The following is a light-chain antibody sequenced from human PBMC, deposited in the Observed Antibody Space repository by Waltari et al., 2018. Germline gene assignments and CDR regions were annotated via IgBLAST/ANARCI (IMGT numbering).Light chain of an antibody. CDR3: HQYCSMPYT. CDR1: QRVSYSSDNKNC. CDR2: GAS. Sequence: DIVMTQSPDSLPVSLGERATFHCQSSQRVSYSSDNKNCLAWYQQKPGQPPRLLIHGASTRESGVPDRFSGSGSGTDFSLTISSLQAEDVAVYYCHQYCSMPYTFGQGTKLEIK. J-gene: IGKJ2*01. V-gene: IGKV4-1*01.